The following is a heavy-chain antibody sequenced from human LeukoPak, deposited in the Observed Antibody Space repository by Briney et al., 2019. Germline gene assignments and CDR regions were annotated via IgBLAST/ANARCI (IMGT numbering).Heavy chain of an antibody. CDR1: GGSINPYY. Sequence: SETLSLTCTVSGGSINPYYWSWIRQSPGKGLEWIGDIFFSGSTNYNPSLKSRVTISVDTSKNQFSLKLNSVTAADTAMYYCARGLKYSGYDYLGLENWFDPWGQGTLVTVSS. V-gene: IGHV4-59*01. CDR2: IFFSGST. CDR3: ARGLKYSGYDYLGLENWFDP. J-gene: IGHJ5*02. D-gene: IGHD5-12*01.